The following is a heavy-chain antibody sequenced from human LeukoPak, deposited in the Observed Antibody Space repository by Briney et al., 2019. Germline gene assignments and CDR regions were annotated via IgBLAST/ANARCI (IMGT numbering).Heavy chain of an antibody. V-gene: IGHV4-4*02. J-gene: IGHJ3*02. CDR1: GGSISSSNW. D-gene: IGHD5-18*01. CDR3: ARSRSGYSYDHAAFEI. CDR2: IYHSGST. Sequence: PSGTLSLTCAVSGGSISSSNWWSWVRQPPGKGLEWIGEIYHSGSTNYNPSLKSRVTISVDKSKNQFSLKLSSVTAADTAVYYCARSRSGYSYDHAAFEIWGQGTMVTVSS.